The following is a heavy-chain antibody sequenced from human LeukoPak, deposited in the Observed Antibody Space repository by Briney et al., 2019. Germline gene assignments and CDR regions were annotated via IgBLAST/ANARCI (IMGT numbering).Heavy chain of an antibody. CDR2: ISSSSSYI. Sequence: AGGSLRLSCAASGFTFSSYSMNWVRQAPGEGLEWVSSISSSSSYIYYADSVKGRFTISRDNAKNSLYLQMNSLRAEDTAVYYCARDRGSYIDYWGQGTLVTVSS. V-gene: IGHV3-21*01. J-gene: IGHJ4*02. CDR1: GFTFSSYS. CDR3: ARDRGSYIDY. D-gene: IGHD5-18*01.